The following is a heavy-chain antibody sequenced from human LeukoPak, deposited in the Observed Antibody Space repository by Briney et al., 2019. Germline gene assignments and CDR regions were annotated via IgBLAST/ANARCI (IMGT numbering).Heavy chain of an antibody. CDR3: ARGGNYWPQWWFDP. V-gene: IGHV4-59*01. CDR2: IYYTGST. Sequence: SETLSLTCTVSGGSISSYYWSWIRQPPGKGLEWIGDIYYTGSTSYNPSLKSRVTTSLDASKNQFSLELSSVTPADTAVYYCARGGNYWPQWWFDPWGRGTLVSVSS. CDR1: GGSISSYY. D-gene: IGHD1-26*01. J-gene: IGHJ5*02.